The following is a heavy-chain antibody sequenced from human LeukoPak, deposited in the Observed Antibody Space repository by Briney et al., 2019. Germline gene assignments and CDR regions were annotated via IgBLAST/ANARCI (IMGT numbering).Heavy chain of an antibody. CDR3: ARGPTYYPSSGFYSEY. Sequence: GGSLRLSCAASGFTFSSYSMNWVRQAPGKGLEWVSSISSSSTYIFYADPVKGRFTISRDNAKNSLYLQVNSLRAEDTAVFYCARGPTYYPSSGFYSEYWGQGTLVTVSS. D-gene: IGHD3-22*01. CDR1: GFTFSSYS. V-gene: IGHV3-21*01. CDR2: ISSSSTYI. J-gene: IGHJ4*02.